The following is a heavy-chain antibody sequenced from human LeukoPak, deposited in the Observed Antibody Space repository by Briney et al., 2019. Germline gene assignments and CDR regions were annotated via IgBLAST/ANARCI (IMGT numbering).Heavy chain of an antibody. V-gene: IGHV3-30*18. CDR3: AKDLLGQNWFDP. CDR1: GFIFSTYG. J-gene: IGHJ5*02. D-gene: IGHD2-15*01. Sequence: GGSLRLSCAASGFIFSTYGMHWVRQAPGKGLEWVAVMSPDGSNINYGDSVKGRFTISRDNSRNTLYLQMNSLRAEDTAVYYCAKDLLGQNWFDPWGQGTLVTVSS. CDR2: MSPDGSNI.